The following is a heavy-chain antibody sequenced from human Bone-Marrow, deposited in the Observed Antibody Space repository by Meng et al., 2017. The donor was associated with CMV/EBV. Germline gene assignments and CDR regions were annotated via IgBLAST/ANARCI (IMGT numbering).Heavy chain of an antibody. CDR1: GGSISRYY. CDR3: TTGGVVPAAIGPDY. CDR2: IYYSGST. V-gene: IGHV4-59*01. Sequence: SETLSLTCTVSGGSISRYYWSWIRQPPGKGLEWIGYIYYSGSTNYNPSLKSRVTISVDTSKNQFSLKLSPVTAADTAVYYCTTGGVVPAAIGPDYWGQGTLVTVSS. D-gene: IGHD2-2*01. J-gene: IGHJ4*02.